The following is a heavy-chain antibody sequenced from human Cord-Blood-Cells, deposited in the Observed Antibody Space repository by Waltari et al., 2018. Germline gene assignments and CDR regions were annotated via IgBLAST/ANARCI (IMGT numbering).Heavy chain of an antibody. CDR3: ARLVCGWDDAFDI. V-gene: IGHV4-39*01. J-gene: IGHJ3*02. Sequence: QLQLQESGPGLVKPSETLSLTCTVPGGSITSSSYYWGWIRQPPGKGLEWIGSIDYSVSTYYNPSPKSRVTISVDTSKNQFSLKLSSVTAADTAVYYCARLVCGWDDAFDIWGQGTMVTVSS. D-gene: IGHD6-19*01. CDR1: GGSITSSSYY. CDR2: IDYSVST.